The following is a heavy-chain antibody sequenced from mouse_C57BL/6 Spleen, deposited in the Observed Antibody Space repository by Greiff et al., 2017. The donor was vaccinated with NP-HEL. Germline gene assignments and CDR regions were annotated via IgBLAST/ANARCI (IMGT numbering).Heavy chain of an antibody. V-gene: IGHV1-80*01. CDR3: ARFITTVVATRYYAMDY. D-gene: IGHD1-1*01. CDR2: IYPGDGDT. Sequence: QVQLQQSGAELVQPGASVKISCKASGYAFSSYWMNWVKQRPGKGLEWIGQIYPGDGDTNYNGKFKGKATLTADKSSSTAYMQLSSLTSEDSAVYFCARFITTVVATRYYAMDYWGQGTSVTVSS. J-gene: IGHJ4*01. CDR1: GYAFSSYW.